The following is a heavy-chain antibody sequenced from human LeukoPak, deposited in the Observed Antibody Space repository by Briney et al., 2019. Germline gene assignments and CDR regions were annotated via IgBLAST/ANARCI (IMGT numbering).Heavy chain of an antibody. J-gene: IGHJ6*04. Sequence: PGGSLRLSCAASGFTFSTYGMHSVRQAPGKGLEWVAVISYDGSNKYYADSVKGRFTISRDNAKNSLYLQMNSLRAEDTAVYYCAELGITMIGGVWGKGTTVTISS. V-gene: IGHV3-30*18. CDR1: GFTFSTYG. CDR2: ISYDGSNK. CDR3: AELGITMIGGV. D-gene: IGHD3-10*02.